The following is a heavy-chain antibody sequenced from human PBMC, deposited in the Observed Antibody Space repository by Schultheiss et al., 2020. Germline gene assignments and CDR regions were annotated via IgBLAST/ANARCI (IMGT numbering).Heavy chain of an antibody. J-gene: IGHJ6*04. D-gene: IGHD5-12*01. CDR3: ARVYSGSHSRGGYYHGMDV. CDR1: GGSISSYY. V-gene: IGHV4-59*01. Sequence: SETLSLTCTVSGGSISSYYWSWIRQPPGKGLEWIGYIYYSGSTNYNPSLKSRVTISVDTSKNQFSLKLSSVTAADTAVYYCARVYSGSHSRGGYYHGMDVWGKGTTVTVSS. CDR2: IYYSGST.